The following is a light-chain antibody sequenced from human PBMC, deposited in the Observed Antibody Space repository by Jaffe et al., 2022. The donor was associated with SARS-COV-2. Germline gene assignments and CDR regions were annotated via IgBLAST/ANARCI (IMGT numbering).Light chain of an antibody. Sequence: QSVLSQPPSASGTPGQRVTISCSGSNSNIGAHSVNWFLQLPGTAPKLLIYNNNNRPSGVPDRFSGSKSGTSASLAISGLQSEDEADYYCAAWDDSLNAYVFGAGTKVAVL. CDR3: AAWDDSLNAYV. CDR1: NSNIGAHS. J-gene: IGLJ1*01. CDR2: NNN. V-gene: IGLV1-44*01.